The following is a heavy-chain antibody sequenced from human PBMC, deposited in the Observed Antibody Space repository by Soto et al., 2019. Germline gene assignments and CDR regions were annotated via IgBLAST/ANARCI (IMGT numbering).Heavy chain of an antibody. CDR1: GGTFSSYA. CDR3: ARDSYYDSSGFDPDYYGMDV. J-gene: IGHJ6*02. Sequence: ASVKVSCQASGGTFSSYAISWVRQAPGQGLEWMGGIIPIFGTANYAQKFQGRVTITADESTSTAYMELSSLRSEDTAVYYCARDSYYDSSGFDPDYYGMDVWGQGTTVTVSS. CDR2: IIPIFGTA. D-gene: IGHD3-22*01. V-gene: IGHV1-69*13.